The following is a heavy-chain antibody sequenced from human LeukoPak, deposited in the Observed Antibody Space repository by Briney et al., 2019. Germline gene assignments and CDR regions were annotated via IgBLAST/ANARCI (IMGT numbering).Heavy chain of an antibody. V-gene: IGHV4-59*01. D-gene: IGHD1-26*01. CDR2: IYYSGST. CDR3: ARSKYSGSYREFDY. J-gene: IGHJ4*02. CDR1: GGSISSYY. Sequence: PSETLSLTCTVSGGSISSYYWSWIRQPPGKGLEWIGYIYYSGSTNYNPSLKSRVTISVDTSKNQFSLKLSSVTAADTAVYYCARSKYSGSYREFDYWGQGTLVTVSS.